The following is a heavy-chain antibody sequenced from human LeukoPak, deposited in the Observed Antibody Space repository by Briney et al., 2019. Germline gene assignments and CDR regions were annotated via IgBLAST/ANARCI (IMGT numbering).Heavy chain of an antibody. J-gene: IGHJ4*02. CDR1: GFTFSSYE. CDR3: AAGTAADF. CDR2: ISGSGSTI. D-gene: IGHD6-13*01. Sequence: GGSLRLSCAASGFTFSSYEMNWVRQAPGKGLEWVSYISGSGSTIYYADSVKGRFTISRDNAKSALYLHLNSLRLEDTAVYYCAAGTAADFWGQGTLVTVSS. V-gene: IGHV3-48*03.